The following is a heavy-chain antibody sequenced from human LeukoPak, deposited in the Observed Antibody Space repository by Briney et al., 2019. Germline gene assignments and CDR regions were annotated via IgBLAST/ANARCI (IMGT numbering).Heavy chain of an antibody. Sequence: SQTLTLTCTVSGGSISSGGYYWSWIRQPPGKGLEWIGYIYHSGSTYYNPSLKSRVTISVDRSKNQFSLKLSSVTAADTAVYYCARGGYCSSTSCYRAEYFQHWGQGTLVTVSS. CDR3: ARGGYCSSTSCYRAEYFQH. V-gene: IGHV4-30-2*01. J-gene: IGHJ1*01. CDR2: IYHSGST. CDR1: GGSISSGGYY. D-gene: IGHD2-2*01.